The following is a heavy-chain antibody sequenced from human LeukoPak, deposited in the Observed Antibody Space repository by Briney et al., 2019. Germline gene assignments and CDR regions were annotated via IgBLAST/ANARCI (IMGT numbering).Heavy chain of an antibody. J-gene: IGHJ3*02. D-gene: IGHD4-17*01. CDR1: GFTFSSYA. CDR3: ARDPNGDYIGAFDM. V-gene: IGHV3-23*01. Sequence: PGGSLRLSCAASGFTFSSYAMSWVRQAPGKGPEWVSAIRGGGGSAFYADSVKGRFTISRDNSKYTLFLQMNSLRAEDTAVYYCARDPNGDYIGAFDMWGSGTMVTVSS. CDR2: IRGGGGSA.